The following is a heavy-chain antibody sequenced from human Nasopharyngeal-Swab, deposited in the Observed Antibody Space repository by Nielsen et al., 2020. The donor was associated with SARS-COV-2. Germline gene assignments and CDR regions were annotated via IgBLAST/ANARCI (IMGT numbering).Heavy chain of an antibody. CDR1: GFTFSSYA. J-gene: IGHJ4*02. CDR2: ISYDGSIK. D-gene: IGHD5-12*01. Sequence: AGSLRLSCAASGFTFSSYAMHWVRHAPAQGLERVAVISYDGSIKTSADSVEGRFTISSDNSKNTLYLQMNSLRTDDTAVYYCARGGSSGESSFDYWGQGTLVTVSA. V-gene: IGHV3-30-3*01. CDR3: ARGGSSGESSFDY.